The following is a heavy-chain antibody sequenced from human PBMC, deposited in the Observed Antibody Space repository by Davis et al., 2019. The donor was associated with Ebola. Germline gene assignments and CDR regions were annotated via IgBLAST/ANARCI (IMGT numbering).Heavy chain of an antibody. D-gene: IGHD6-6*01. V-gene: IGHV1-46*01. CDR2: INPSGGST. CDR1: GYTFTSYY. J-gene: IGHJ5*02. CDR3: ARDGIAARMGHWFDP. Sequence: AASVKVSCKASGYTFTSYYMHWVRQAPGQGLEWMGIINPSGGSTSYAQKFQGRVTMTRDTSTSTVYMGLSSLRSEDTAVYYCARDGIAARMGHWFDPWGQGTLVTVSS.